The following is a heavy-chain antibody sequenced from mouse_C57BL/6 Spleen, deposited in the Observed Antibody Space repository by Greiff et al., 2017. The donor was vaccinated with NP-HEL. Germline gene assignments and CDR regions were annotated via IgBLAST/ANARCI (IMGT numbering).Heavy chain of an antibody. CDR1: GFTFTDYY. Sequence: EVILVESGGGLVQPGGSLSLSCAASGFTFTDYYMSWVRQPPGKALEWLGFIRNKANGYTTEYSASVKGRFTISRDNSQSILYLQMNALRAEDSATYYCARSNYYGSSYSWYFDVWGTGTTVTVSS. J-gene: IGHJ1*03. CDR2: IRNKANGYTT. V-gene: IGHV7-3*01. D-gene: IGHD1-1*01. CDR3: ARSNYYGSSYSWYFDV.